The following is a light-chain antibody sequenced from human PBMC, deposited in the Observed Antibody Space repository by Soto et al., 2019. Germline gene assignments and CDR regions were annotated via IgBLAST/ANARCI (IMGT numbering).Light chain of an antibody. Sequence: QSVLTQPASVSGSPGQSITISCTGTSSDIGGYNYVSWYQQHPGKVPKLIIFEVSTRPSGVSNRFSGSKSGNTASLTISGLQADDEADYYCSSFTTRTTLYVFGTGTKAT. J-gene: IGLJ1*01. CDR1: SSDIGGYNY. V-gene: IGLV2-14*01. CDR3: SSFTTRTTLYV. CDR2: EVS.